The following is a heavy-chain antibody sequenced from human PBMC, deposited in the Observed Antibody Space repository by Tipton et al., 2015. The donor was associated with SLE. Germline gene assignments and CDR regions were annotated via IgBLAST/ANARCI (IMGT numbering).Heavy chain of an antibody. D-gene: IGHD5-18*01. CDR1: GASVGHSSYY. J-gene: IGHJ4*02. V-gene: IGHV4-39*07. CDR3: ARWRGYGPSFDY. CDR2: TLYNGVT. Sequence: TLSLTCTVSGASVGHSSYYWGWIRQPPGKGLEWIGSTLYNGVTSYNPSLKSRITISLDTSKNQFSLKLTSVTAADTAVYYCARWRGYGPSFDYWGQGTLVTVSS.